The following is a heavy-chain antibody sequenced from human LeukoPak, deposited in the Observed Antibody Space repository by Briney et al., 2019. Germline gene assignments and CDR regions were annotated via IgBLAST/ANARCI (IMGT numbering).Heavy chain of an antibody. CDR1: GGSISSGSYY. CDR3: ARVRVTVTKDKADYYFDY. D-gene: IGHD4-17*01. Sequence: SETLSLTCTVSGGSISSGSYYWSWIRQPPGKGLEWIGYIYYSGSTNYNPSLKSRVTISVDTSKNQFSLKLSSVTAADTAVYYCARVRVTVTKDKADYYFDYWGQGTLVTVSS. CDR2: IYYSGST. J-gene: IGHJ4*02. V-gene: IGHV4-61*01.